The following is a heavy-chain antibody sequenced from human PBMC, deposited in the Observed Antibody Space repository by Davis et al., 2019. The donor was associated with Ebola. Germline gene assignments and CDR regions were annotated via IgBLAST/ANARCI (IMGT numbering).Heavy chain of an antibody. V-gene: IGHV3-48*02. CDR1: GFTFSSYS. CDR3: ARGRLGYSSSWYDY. CDR2: ISSSSSTI. Sequence: GGSLRLSCAASGFTFSSYSMNWVRQAPGKGLEWVSYISSSSSTIYYADSVKGRFTISRDTAKNSLYLQMNSLRDEDTAVYYCARGRLGYSSSWYDYWGQGTLVTVSS. J-gene: IGHJ4*02. D-gene: IGHD6-13*01.